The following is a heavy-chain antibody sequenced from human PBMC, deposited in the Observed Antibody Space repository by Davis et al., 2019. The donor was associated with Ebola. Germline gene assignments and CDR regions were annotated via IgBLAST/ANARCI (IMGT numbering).Heavy chain of an antibody. CDR2: INSDGSST. D-gene: IGHD3-22*01. J-gene: IGHJ4*02. Sequence: HTGGSLRLSCAASGFTFSSYWMHWVRQAPGKGLVWVSRINSDGSSTSYADSVKGRFTISRDNAKNTLYLQMNNLRAEDTAVYYCAKEDYHSSGSLDSWGQGTLVTVSS. CDR3: AKEDYHSSGSLDS. V-gene: IGHV3-74*01. CDR1: GFTFSSYW.